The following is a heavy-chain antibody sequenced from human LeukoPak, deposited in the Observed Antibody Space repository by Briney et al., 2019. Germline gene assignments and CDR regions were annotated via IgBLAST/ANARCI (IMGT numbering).Heavy chain of an antibody. J-gene: IGHJ5*02. V-gene: IGHV4-38-2*02. CDR1: GYSISSGYY. CDR3: SRLPDP. CDR2: IYHSGST. Sequence: PSETLSLTCTVSGYSISSGYYRGWIRQPPGKGLEWIGEIYHSGSTNYNPSLKSRVTISVDKSKNQFSLKLSSVTAADTAVYYCSRLPDPWGQGTLVTVSS.